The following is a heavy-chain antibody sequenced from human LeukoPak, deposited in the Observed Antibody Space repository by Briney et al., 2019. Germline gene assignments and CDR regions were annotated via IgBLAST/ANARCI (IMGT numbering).Heavy chain of an antibody. V-gene: IGHV4-59*01. J-gene: IGHJ5*02. D-gene: IGHD4-23*01. CDR1: GGSIHNYI. CDR3: SRSPLAGDCGGIDP. CDR2: IYDSGSA. Sequence: SETLSLTCTVSGGSIHNYIWSWIRQPPGKGLEWIGFIYDSGSANYNPSLQGRVTISVDTSKNQFSLKLNSVTAADTAVYYCSRSPLAGDCGGIDPWGQGTLVTVSS.